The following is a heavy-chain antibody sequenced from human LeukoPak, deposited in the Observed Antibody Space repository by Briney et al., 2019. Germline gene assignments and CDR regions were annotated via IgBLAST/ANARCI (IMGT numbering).Heavy chain of an antibody. V-gene: IGHV4-31*03. D-gene: IGHD6-6*01. CDR1: GDSIISRTYY. J-gene: IGHJ5*02. CDR2: IWNSGNT. Sequence: PSQTLSLTCSVSGDSIISRTYYWTWIRQHPEKGLEWIGYIWNSGNTNYNPSLKSRVTISVDTSKNQFSLKLTSVTAADTALYYCASDVSSAFPNRFDPWGQGILVIVSS. CDR3: ASDVSSAFPNRFDP.